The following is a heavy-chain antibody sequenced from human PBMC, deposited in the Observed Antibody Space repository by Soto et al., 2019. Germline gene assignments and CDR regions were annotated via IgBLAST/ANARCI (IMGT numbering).Heavy chain of an antibody. V-gene: IGHV3-23*05. CDR2: IDDGNIA. Sequence: EVRLLQSGGGSEQPGGSLRLSCAASGFNFRTYAMYWVRQAPGKGLEWVAAIDDGNIAYYADSVKGRFIISRDNSRNTLHLQMDGLTVEVTAIYSCTKRPLCARDCWYFDDWGQGILVTVSS. CDR3: TKRPLCARDCWYFDD. J-gene: IGHJ4*02. D-gene: IGHD2-21*02. CDR1: GFNFRTYA.